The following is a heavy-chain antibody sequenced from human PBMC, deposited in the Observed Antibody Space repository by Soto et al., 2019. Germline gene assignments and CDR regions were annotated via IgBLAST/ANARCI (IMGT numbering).Heavy chain of an antibody. CDR3: AREADYGDSQIDY. Sequence: ETLSLTCTVSGGSISSYYWSWIRQPPGKGLEWIGYIYCSGSTNYNPSLKSRVTISVDTSKNQFSLKLSSVTAADTAVYYCAREADYGDSQIDYWGQGTLVTVSS. CDR1: GGSISSYY. J-gene: IGHJ4*02. D-gene: IGHD4-17*01. CDR2: IYCSGST. V-gene: IGHV4-59*01.